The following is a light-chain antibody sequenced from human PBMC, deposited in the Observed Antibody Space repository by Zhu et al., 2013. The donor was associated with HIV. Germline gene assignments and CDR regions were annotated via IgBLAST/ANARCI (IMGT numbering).Light chain of an antibody. CDR2: SSS. Sequence: EIVLTQSPGTLSLSPGERATLSCTASHSVSANYVAWYQQKPGQAPRLLIHSSSDRATGIPDRFSGSGSGRDFTLTISRLEPEDSGLYYCQQYGSTFTWTFGQGTKVEIK. CDR1: HSVSANY. V-gene: IGKV3-20*01. J-gene: IGKJ1*01. CDR3: QQYGSTFTWT.